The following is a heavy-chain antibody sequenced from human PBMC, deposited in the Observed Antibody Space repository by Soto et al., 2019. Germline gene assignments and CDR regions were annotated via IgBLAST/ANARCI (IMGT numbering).Heavy chain of an antibody. Sequence: PSETLSLTCTVSGGSISSSSYYLGWIRQPPGKGLEWIGSIYYSGSTYYNPSLKSRVTISVDTSKNQFSLKLSSVTAADTAVYYCASLAVAGAFFDYWGQGTLVTVSS. CDR3: ASLAVAGAFFDY. V-gene: IGHV4-39*01. CDR2: IYYSGST. D-gene: IGHD6-19*01. CDR1: GGSISSSSYY. J-gene: IGHJ4*02.